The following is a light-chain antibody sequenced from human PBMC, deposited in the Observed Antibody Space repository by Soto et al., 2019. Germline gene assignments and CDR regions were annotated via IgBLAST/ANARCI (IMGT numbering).Light chain of an antibody. J-gene: IGLJ1*01. Sequence: QSVLTQPPSASGSPGQSVTISCTGTSSDIGGHNYVAWYQQHPGKAPKLMIYEVTKRPSGVPDRFSASRSGNTASLTVSGLQAEDEADYYCSSFTGINTLYVFGSGTKITVL. CDR1: SSDIGGHNY. CDR3: SSFTGINTLYV. V-gene: IGLV2-8*01. CDR2: EVT.